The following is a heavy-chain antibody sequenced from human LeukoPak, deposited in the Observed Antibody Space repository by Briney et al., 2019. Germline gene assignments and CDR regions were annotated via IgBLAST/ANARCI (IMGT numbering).Heavy chain of an antibody. V-gene: IGHV3-23*01. D-gene: IGHD3/OR15-3a*01. CDR1: GFTLHSCA. CDR2: ISASGGRT. Sequence: PGGSLRLSCAAFGFTLHSCAMSWVRQAPGKGPEWVAIISASGGRTYHADSVQGRFIISRDTSDNTVYLHTNSLRAEDTAVYYCAKQRPYYDFWGPFDYWGQGIPVLVSS. CDR3: AKQRPYYDFWGPFDY. J-gene: IGHJ4*02.